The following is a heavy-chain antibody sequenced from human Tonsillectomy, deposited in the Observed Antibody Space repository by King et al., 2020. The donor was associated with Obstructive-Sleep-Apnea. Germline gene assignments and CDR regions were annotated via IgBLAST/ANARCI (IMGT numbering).Heavy chain of an antibody. Sequence: VQLQESGPGLVKPSETLSLTCTVSGDSISSYYWSWIRQPPGKGLEWIGYIYYSGSTKYNPSLKSRVTIYVDTSKNQFSLKLSSVTAADTAVYYCARNTEHYYYYGMDVWGQGTTVTVSS. CDR3: ARNTEHYYYYGMDV. D-gene: IGHD1-26*01. CDR1: GDSISSYY. V-gene: IGHV4-59*08. J-gene: IGHJ6*02. CDR2: IYYSGST.